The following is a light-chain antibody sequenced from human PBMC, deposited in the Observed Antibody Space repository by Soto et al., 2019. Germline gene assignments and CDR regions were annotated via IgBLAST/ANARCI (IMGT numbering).Light chain of an antibody. CDR1: QSVSISY. J-gene: IGKJ4*01. CDR2: GAS. V-gene: IGKV3-20*01. Sequence: EIVLTQSPGTLSLSPGEKATLSCRDSQSVSISYLAWYQQKPGQAPRLLIYGASSSATGISDRFSGSGSGTDFTLTISRLEPEDFAVYYCQQYGSSPLTFGGGTKVDIK. CDR3: QQYGSSPLT.